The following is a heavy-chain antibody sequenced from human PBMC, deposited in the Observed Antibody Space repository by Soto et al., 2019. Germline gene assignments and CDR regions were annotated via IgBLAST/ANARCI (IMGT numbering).Heavy chain of an antibody. CDR3: ARLRVVPAAVTMADYYYGMDV. D-gene: IGHD2-2*01. V-gene: IGHV1-69*13. CDR1: EGTFSSYA. CDR2: IIPIFGTA. J-gene: IGHJ6*02. Sequence: GASVKVSCKASEGTFSSYAISWVRQAPGQGLEWMGGIIPIFGTANYAQKFQGRVTITADESTSTAYMELSSLRSEDTAVYYCARLRVVPAAVTMADYYYGMDVWGQGTTVTVSS.